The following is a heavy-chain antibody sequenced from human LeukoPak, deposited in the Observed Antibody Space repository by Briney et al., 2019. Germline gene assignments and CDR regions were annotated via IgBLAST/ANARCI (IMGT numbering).Heavy chain of an antibody. Sequence: ASVKVSCKASGYTFTGYYMHWVRQAPGQGLEWMGWISAYNGNTNYAQKLQGRVTMTTDTSTSTAYMELRSLRSDDTAVYYCARKDSSGYYIFYYWGQGTLVTVSS. J-gene: IGHJ4*02. CDR1: GYTFTGYY. CDR2: ISAYNGNT. CDR3: ARKDSSGYYIFYY. V-gene: IGHV1-18*04. D-gene: IGHD3-22*01.